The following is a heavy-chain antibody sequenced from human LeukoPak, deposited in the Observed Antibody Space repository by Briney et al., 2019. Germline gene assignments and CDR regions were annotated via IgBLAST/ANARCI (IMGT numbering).Heavy chain of an antibody. V-gene: IGHV4-4*07. CDR3: ARDIHSGWYYYYGMDV. D-gene: IGHD6-19*01. Sequence: SETLSLTCTVSGGSISSYYWSWIRQPAGKGLEWIGRIYTSGSTNYNPSLKSPVTMSVDTSKNQFSLKLSSVTAADTAVYYCARDIHSGWYYYYGMDVWGQGTTVTVSS. CDR1: GGSISSYY. CDR2: IYTSGST. J-gene: IGHJ6*02.